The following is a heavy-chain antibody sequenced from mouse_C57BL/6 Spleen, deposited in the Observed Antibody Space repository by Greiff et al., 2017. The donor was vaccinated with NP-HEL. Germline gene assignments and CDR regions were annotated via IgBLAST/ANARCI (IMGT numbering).Heavy chain of an antibody. CDR2: IWSGGST. V-gene: IGHV2-2*01. Sequence: VQLQQSGPGLVQPSQSLSITCTVSGFSLTSYGVHWVRQSPGKGLEWLGVIWSGGSTDYNAAFISRLSISKDNSKSQVFFKMNSLQADDTAIYYCARDSSGFAYWGQGTLVTVSA. CDR3: ARDSSGFAY. J-gene: IGHJ3*01. D-gene: IGHD3-2*01. CDR1: GFSLTSYG.